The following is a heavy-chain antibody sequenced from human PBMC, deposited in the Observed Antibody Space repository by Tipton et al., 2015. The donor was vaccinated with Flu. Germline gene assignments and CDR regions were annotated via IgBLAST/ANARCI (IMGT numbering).Heavy chain of an antibody. Sequence: TLSLTCTVSGGSIRSSSYYWGWIRQPPGKGPEWIGSMLYGGSTYYNPSLKSRVTISVDTSKNQFSLKLSSVTAADTAVYYCARGYCSGGSCSYWYFDLWGRGILVTVSS. D-gene: IGHD2-15*01. CDR1: GGSIRSSSYY. CDR3: ARGYCSGGSCSYWYFDL. V-gene: IGHV4-39*07. J-gene: IGHJ2*01. CDR2: MLYGGST.